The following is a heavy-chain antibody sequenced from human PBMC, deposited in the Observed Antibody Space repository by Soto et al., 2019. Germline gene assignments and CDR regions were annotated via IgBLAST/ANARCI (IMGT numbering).Heavy chain of an antibody. V-gene: IGHV3-11*06. CDR2: ISSSSSYT. CDR3: ARNYDSSGYSPGY. D-gene: IGHD3-22*01. J-gene: IGHJ4*02. Sequence: GGSLRLSCAASGFTFSDYYLSWIRQAPGKGLEWVSYISSSSSYTNYADSVKGRFTISRDNAKNSLYLQMNSLRADDTAVYYCARNYDSSGYSPGYWGQGTLVTVSS. CDR1: GFTFSDYY.